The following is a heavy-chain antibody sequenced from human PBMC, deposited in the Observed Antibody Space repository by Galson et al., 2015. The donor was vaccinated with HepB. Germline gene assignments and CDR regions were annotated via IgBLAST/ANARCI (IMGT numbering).Heavy chain of an antibody. CDR1: GFTFSSFG. D-gene: IGHD3-10*01. CDR2: IWYDGSNK. J-gene: IGHJ6*03. V-gene: IGHV3-33*01. Sequence: SLRLSCAASGFTFSSFGMHWVRQAPGKGLEWVAVIWYDGSNKYYADSVKGRFTISRDHSTNTLYLQMNSLRAEDTAVYYCARDGSWFGDHKNDYYYYYYMDVWGKGTTVTVSS. CDR3: ARDGSWFGDHKNDYYYYYYMDV.